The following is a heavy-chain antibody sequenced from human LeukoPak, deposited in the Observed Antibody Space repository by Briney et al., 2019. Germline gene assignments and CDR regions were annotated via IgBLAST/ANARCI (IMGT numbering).Heavy chain of an antibody. J-gene: IGHJ4*02. CDR2: ISAYNGNT. D-gene: IGHD3-10*01. V-gene: IGHV1-18*01. Sequence: GASVKVSCKASGYTFTSYGISWVRQAPGQGLEWMGWISAYNGNTTYAQKLQDRVSMTTDTSTNTAYMELRSLTSDDTAVYYCARGFGTGLPPTNFDYWGQGTLVTVSS. CDR3: ARGFGTGLPPTNFDY. CDR1: GYTFTSYG.